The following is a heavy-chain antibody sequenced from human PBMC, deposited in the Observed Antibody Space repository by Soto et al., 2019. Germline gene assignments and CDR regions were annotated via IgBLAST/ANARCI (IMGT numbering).Heavy chain of an antibody. CDR3: ARTFDYYGMDV. J-gene: IGHJ6*02. V-gene: IGHV4-38-2*01. CDR1: GYSIASGYY. CDR2: IYHAGSV. Sequence: KTSETLSLTCAVPGYSIASGYYWAWIRQPPGKGLEWIGSIYHAGSVYYNPSLNSRVAMSLDTSDNHFSLKLTSVTAADTAVYCCARTFDYYGMDVWGQGTTVTVSS.